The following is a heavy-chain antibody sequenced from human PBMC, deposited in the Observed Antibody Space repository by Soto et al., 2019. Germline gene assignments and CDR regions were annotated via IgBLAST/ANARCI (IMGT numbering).Heavy chain of an antibody. CDR3: ARGYCTNGVCYGTYYFDY. CDR1: GDSVSSNSAA. D-gene: IGHD2-8*01. J-gene: IGHJ4*02. Sequence: SQTLSLTCAISGDSVSSNSAAGNWIRQSPSRGLEWLGRTYYRSKWYNDYAVSVKSRITINPDTSKNPFSLQLNSVTPEDTAVYYCARGYCTNGVCYGTYYFDYWGQGTLVTVSS. V-gene: IGHV6-1*01. CDR2: TYYRSKWYN.